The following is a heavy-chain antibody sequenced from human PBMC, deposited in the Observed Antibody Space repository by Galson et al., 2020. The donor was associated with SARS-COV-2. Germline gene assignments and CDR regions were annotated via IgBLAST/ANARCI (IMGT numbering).Heavy chain of an antibody. CDR1: GFTFSSYS. CDR2: ISSSSSYI. D-gene: IGHD3-10*01. CDR3: ARVYYYGSGSHADY. V-gene: IGHV3-21*01. J-gene: IGHJ4*02. Sequence: GESLKISCAASGFTFSSYSMNWVRQAPGKGLEWVSSISSSSSYIYYADSVKGRFTISRDNAKNSLYLQMNSLRAEDTAVYYCARVYYYGSGSHADYWGQGTLVTVSS.